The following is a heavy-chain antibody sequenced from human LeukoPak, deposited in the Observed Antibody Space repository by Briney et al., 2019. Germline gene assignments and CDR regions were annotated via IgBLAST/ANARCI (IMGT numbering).Heavy chain of an antibody. CDR1: GYTLTELF. V-gene: IGHV1-24*01. CDR2: FDPEDCEK. Sequence: ASVKVSCKVSGYTLTELFMHWVRQAPAKGREGMGGFDPEDCEKIYAHKLHGRVTMTEDTSTDTAYLELSSLRSEDTAVYFCATVGVLWFREGYFDYWGGGTLVTVSS. J-gene: IGHJ4*02. D-gene: IGHD3-10*01. CDR3: ATVGVLWFREGYFDY.